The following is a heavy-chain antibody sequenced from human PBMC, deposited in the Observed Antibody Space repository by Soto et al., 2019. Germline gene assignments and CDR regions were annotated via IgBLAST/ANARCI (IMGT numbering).Heavy chain of an antibody. D-gene: IGHD6-13*01. J-gene: IGHJ4*02. CDR1: GFTFTNFV. Sequence: GGSLRLSCAASGFTFTNFVMSWVRQAPGKGLEWVLAISGSGGSTFYADSVKGRFTISRDNSKNPLFLQMNSLRAEDTAVYYCARHQDSSTWYIYPIDYWGQGTLVTVSS. CDR3: ARHQDSSTWYIYPIDY. V-gene: IGHV3-23*01. CDR2: ISGSGGST.